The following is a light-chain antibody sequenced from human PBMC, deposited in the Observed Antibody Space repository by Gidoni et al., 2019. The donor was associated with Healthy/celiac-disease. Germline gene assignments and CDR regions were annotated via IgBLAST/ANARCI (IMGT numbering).Light chain of an antibody. CDR2: DAS. CDR1: QDISNY. J-gene: IGKJ5*01. CDR3: QQYDNLLIT. Sequence: IQMTQSPSSLSACVGDRVTITCQASQDISNYLNWYQQKPVKAPKLLIYDASNLETGFPSRFSGSGSGTDFTFTISSLQPEDIATYYCQQYDNLLITCGQGTRLEIK. V-gene: IGKV1-33*01.